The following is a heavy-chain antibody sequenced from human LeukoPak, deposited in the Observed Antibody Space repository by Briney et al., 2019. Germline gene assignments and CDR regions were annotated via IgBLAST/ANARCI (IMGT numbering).Heavy chain of an antibody. Sequence: SETLSLTCAVYGGSFSGYYWSWIRQPPGKGLEWIGENNHSGSTNYNPSLKSRVTISVDTSKNQFSLKLSSVTAADTAVYYCARGKIVVVPAAIPRRYGMDVWGKGTTVTVSS. V-gene: IGHV4-34*01. CDR1: GGSFSGYY. J-gene: IGHJ6*04. CDR3: ARGKIVVVPAAIPRRYGMDV. D-gene: IGHD2-2*02. CDR2: NNHSGST.